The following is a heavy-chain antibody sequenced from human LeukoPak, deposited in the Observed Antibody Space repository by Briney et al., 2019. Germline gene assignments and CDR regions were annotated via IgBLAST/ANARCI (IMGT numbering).Heavy chain of an antibody. J-gene: IGHJ3*02. CDR1: GFTLSSYE. D-gene: IGHD2/OR15-2a*01. V-gene: IGHV3-23*01. Sequence: GGSLRLSCTASGFTLSSYEMSWIRQAPGKGLEWVSSIDYSGGSTHYADSVMGRFTISRDNSKNTLYLQMNSLRAEDTAVYYCAKEDLLHDAFDIWGQGTMVTVSS. CDR3: AKEDLLHDAFDI. CDR2: IDYSGGST.